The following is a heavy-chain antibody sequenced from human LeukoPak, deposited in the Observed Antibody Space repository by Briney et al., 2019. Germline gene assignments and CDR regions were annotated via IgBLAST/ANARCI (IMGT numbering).Heavy chain of an antibody. CDR1: GFTFRDSA. CDR2: ISFSGDNT. Sequence: GGSLRLSCAASGFTFRDSAMTWVRQAPGKGLEWVSLISFSGDNTYYRDSVKGRFTVSRDNSKDTLYLQMNSLKTEDTAVYYCTNGLSGYERDIDYWGQGTLVTVSS. D-gene: IGHD5-12*01. CDR3: TNGLSGYERDIDY. V-gene: IGHV3-23*01. J-gene: IGHJ4*02.